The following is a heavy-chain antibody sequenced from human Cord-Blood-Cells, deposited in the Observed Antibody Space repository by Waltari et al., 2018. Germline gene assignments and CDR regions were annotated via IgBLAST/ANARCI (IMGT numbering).Heavy chain of an antibody. J-gene: IGHJ3*02. V-gene: IGHV4-39*01. Sequence: QLQLQESGPGLVKPSETLSLTCTVSGGSISSSSYYWGWIRQPPGKGLEWIGSNYYSGSTYYNPSLKSRATISVDTSKNQFSLKLSSVTAADTAVYYCARPGVVTANSWAFDIWGQGTMVTVSS. CDR2: NYYSGST. CDR3: ARPGVVTANSWAFDI. CDR1: GGSISSSSYY. D-gene: IGHD2-21*02.